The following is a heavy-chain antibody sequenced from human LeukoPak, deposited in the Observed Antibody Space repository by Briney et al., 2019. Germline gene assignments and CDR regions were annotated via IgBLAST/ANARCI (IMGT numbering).Heavy chain of an antibody. CDR3: ARERVRVFDY. J-gene: IGHJ4*02. CDR1: GFTFSDYY. D-gene: IGHD3-10*01. CDR2: ISSSGTTI. Sequence: PGGSLRLSCAASGFTFSDYYMNWIRQAPGKGLEWLSYISSSGTTIFYADSVKGRFTISRDNAKNSLYLQMNSLRAEDTAVYYCARERVRVFDYWGQGTLVTVSS. V-gene: IGHV3-11*01.